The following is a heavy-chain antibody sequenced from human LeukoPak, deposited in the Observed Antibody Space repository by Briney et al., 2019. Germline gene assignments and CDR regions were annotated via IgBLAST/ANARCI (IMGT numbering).Heavy chain of an antibody. V-gene: IGHV3-66*01. CDR2: IYSGGST. J-gene: IGHJ4*02. Sequence: GGSLRLSCAASGFTVSSNYMSWVRQAPGKGLEWVSVIYSGGSTYYADSVKGRFTISRDNSKNTLYLQMNSLRAEDTAVYYCARDRDGGSCYDYWGQGTLVTVSS. CDR1: GFTVSSNY. CDR3: ARDRDGGSCYDY. D-gene: IGHD2-15*01.